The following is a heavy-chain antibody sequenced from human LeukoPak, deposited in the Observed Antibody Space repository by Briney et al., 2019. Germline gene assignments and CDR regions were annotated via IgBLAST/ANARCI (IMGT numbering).Heavy chain of an antibody. CDR2: IKQDGREK. D-gene: IGHD3-22*01. J-gene: IGHJ4*02. V-gene: IGHV3-7*01. CDR3: APHFNYYDSSGYDDY. Sequence: GGSLRLSCAASGFTFSSYWMSWVRQAPGKGLEWVANIKQDGREKYYADSVKGRFTISRDNPKNTLYLQMNSLRAEDTAVYYCAPHFNYYDSSGYDDYWRQGPLVTVSS. CDR1: GFTFSSYW.